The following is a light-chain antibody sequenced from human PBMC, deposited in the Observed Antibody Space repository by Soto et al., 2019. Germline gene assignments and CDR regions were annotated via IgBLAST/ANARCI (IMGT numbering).Light chain of an antibody. CDR2: EVS. V-gene: IGLV2-14*01. CDR3: QSHDSSNLV. Sequence: QSALTQPASVSGSPGQSITISCTGTSSDVGGYNYVSWYQQHPGKAPKLIIHEVSNRPSGVSNRFSGSKSGNTASLTISGLKTEDEADYYCQSHDSSNLVFGGGTKLTVL. J-gene: IGLJ2*01. CDR1: SSDVGGYNY.